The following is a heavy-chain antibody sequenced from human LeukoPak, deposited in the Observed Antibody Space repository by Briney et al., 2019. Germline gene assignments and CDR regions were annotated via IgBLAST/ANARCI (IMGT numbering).Heavy chain of an antibody. CDR1: GGSISSYY. CDR2: IYSSGST. CDR3: ATGTTAAAGIFAC. D-gene: IGHD6-13*01. Sequence: PSETLSLTCSVSGGSISSYYWSWVRQPPGKGLEWIGGIYSSGSTNYNPSLKSRVTMSVDTSNNQFSLRLTSVTAADTAVYYCATGTTAAAGIFACWGQGTLVTVSA. V-gene: IGHV4-4*07. J-gene: IGHJ4*02.